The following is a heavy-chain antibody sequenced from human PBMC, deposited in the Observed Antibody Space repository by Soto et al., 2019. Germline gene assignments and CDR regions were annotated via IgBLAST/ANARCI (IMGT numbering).Heavy chain of an antibody. V-gene: IGHV1-2*02. CDR2: INPNSGGT. Sequence: ASVKVSCKASGYDFTGYCMNWVRQAPAQGLEWMGWINPNSGGTNYAQKLQARVTMTRDTSMTTVYMELSGLRSDDTAVYFCARANSGNLGEWGQGTLVTVSS. D-gene: IGHD1-1*01. J-gene: IGHJ4*02. CDR3: ARANSGNLGE. CDR1: GYDFTGYC.